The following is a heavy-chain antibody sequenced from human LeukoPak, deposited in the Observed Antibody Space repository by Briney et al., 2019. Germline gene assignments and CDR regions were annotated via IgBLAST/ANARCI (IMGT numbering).Heavy chain of an antibody. CDR3: ARDVRSAYYDFWSGYYTGFWFDP. J-gene: IGHJ5*02. Sequence: GASVKVSCKASGYTFTSYGISWVRQAPGQGLEWMGWISAYNGNTNYAQKLQGRVTMTTDTSTSTAYMELRSLRSDDTAVYYCARDVRSAYYDFWSGYYTGFWFDPWGQGTLVTVSS. CDR1: GYTFTSYG. CDR2: ISAYNGNT. D-gene: IGHD3-3*01. V-gene: IGHV1-18*01.